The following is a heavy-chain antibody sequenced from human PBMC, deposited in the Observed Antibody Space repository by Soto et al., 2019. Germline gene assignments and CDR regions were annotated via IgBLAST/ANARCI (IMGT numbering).Heavy chain of an antibody. J-gene: IGHJ4*02. CDR1: RFTFSNYW. CDR2: INSDGSST. Sequence: GGSLRLSCAASRFTFSNYWLHWVRQAPGKGLVWVSRINSDGSSTNYADSVKGRFTISRDSAKNTLYLQMNRLRPEYTAVYYCAKGRRVGYSGYPMNYCDYWGQGT. V-gene: IGHV3-74*01. CDR3: AKGRRVGYSGYPMNYCDY. D-gene: IGHD5-12*01.